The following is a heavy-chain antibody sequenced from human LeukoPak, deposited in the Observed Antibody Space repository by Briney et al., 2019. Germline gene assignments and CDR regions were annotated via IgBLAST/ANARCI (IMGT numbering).Heavy chain of an antibody. CDR3: ARDMGYCSGGSCPHNAFDI. D-gene: IGHD2-15*01. V-gene: IGHV1-2*02. CDR2: INPNSGGT. Sequence: ASVKVSCKASGYTFTGYYMHWVRQAPGQGLEWMGWINPNSGGTNYAQKFQGRVTMTRDTSISTAYMELSRLRSDDTAVYYCARDMGYCSGGSCPHNAFDIWGQGTMVTVS. CDR1: GYTFTGYY. J-gene: IGHJ3*02.